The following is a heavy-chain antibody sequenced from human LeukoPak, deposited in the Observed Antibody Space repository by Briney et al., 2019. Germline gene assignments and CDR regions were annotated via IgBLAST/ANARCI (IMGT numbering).Heavy chain of an antibody. J-gene: IGHJ4*02. V-gene: IGHV1-8*01. CDR1: GYTFTSYD. CDR3: ARGLGRGYSSSWRAAGY. Sequence: ASVKVSCKASGYTFTSYDINWVRQATGQGLEWMGWMNPNSGNTGYAQKFQGRVTMTRNTSISTAYMELSSLRSEDTAVYYCARGLGRGYSSSWRAAGYWGQGTLVTVSS. D-gene: IGHD6-13*01. CDR2: MNPNSGNT.